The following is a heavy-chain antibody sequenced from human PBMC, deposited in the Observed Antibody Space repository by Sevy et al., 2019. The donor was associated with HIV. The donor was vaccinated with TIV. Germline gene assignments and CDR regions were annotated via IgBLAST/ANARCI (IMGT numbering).Heavy chain of an antibody. CDR3: ARVSTTYDFWSGYQYYFDY. V-gene: IGHV1-2*02. CDR2: INPNSGGT. D-gene: IGHD3-3*01. Sequence: ASVKVSCKASGYTFTGYYMHWVRQAPGQGLEWMGWINPNSGGTNYAQKFQGRVTMTRDTSISTAYMELSRLRSDDTAVYYCARVSTTYDFWSGYQYYFDYWGQGTLVTVSS. CDR1: GYTFTGYY. J-gene: IGHJ4*02.